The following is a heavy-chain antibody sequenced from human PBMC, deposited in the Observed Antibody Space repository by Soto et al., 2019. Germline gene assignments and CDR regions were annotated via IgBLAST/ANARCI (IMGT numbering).Heavy chain of an antibody. Sequence: GGSLRLSCAASGFTVSSNYMSWVRQAPGKGLEWVSVIYSGGSTYYADSVKGRFTISRDNSKNTLYLQMNSLRAEDTAVYYCARVWFGEFYFVVWGQGTLVNVSS. CDR1: GFTVSSNY. CDR3: ARVWFGEFYFVV. V-gene: IGHV3-66*01. D-gene: IGHD3-10*01. CDR2: IYSGGST. J-gene: IGHJ4*02.